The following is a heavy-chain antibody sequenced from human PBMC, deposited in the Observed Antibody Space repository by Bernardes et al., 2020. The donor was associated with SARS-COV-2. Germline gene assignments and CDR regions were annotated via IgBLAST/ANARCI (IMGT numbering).Heavy chain of an antibody. V-gene: IGHV3-30*02. J-gene: IGHJ4*02. CDR2: MSYDGTT. D-gene: IGHD3-16*01. CDR1: GFTVSTYG. CDR3: VTGGHYFGD. Sequence: GGSLRLSCAASGFTVSTYGMHWVRQAPGKGLEWVAFMSYDGTTDYAAPMKSRFTISRDDSKNTLSLQINSLKSEDTAVYYCVTGGHYFGDWGQGTLVTVSS.